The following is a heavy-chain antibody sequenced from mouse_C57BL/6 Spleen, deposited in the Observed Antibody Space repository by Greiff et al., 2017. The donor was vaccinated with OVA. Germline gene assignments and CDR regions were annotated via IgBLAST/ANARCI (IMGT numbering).Heavy chain of an antibody. Sequence: VQLQQPGAELVRPGSSVKLSCKASGYTFTSYWMHWVKQRPIQGLEWIGNIDPSDSETHYNQKFKDKATLTVDKSSSTAYMQLSSLTSEDSAVYYCARSGYYGSSHYFDYWGQGTTLTVSS. V-gene: IGHV1-52*01. CDR2: IDPSDSET. D-gene: IGHD1-1*01. J-gene: IGHJ2*01. CDR1: GYTFTSYW. CDR3: ARSGYYGSSHYFDY.